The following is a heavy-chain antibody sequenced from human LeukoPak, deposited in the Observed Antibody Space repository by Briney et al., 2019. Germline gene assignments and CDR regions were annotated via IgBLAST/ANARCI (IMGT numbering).Heavy chain of an antibody. CDR3: AKGFRDYGDYVSYFDY. D-gene: IGHD4-17*01. CDR1: GFSFSSYA. Sequence: PGGSLTLSCAASGFSFSSYAMSGVRQAPGEGVEWVSAISGSGGSTYYADSVKGRFTISRDNSKNTLSLQMNSLRAEDTALYYCAKGFRDYGDYVSYFDYWGEGALVTASS. J-gene: IGHJ4*02. CDR2: ISGSGGST. V-gene: IGHV3-23*01.